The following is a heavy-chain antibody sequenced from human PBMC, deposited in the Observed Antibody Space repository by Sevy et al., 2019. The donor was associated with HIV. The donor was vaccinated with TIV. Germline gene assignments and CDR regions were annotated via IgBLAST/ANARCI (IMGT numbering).Heavy chain of an antibody. Sequence: SETLSLTCAVYGGSFSGYYWSWIRQPPGKGLEWIGEINHSGSTNYNPSLKSRVTISVDTSKNQFSLKLSSVTAADTAVYYCARGPVDTAMRTYYFDYGMDVWGQGTTVTVSS. V-gene: IGHV4-34*01. D-gene: IGHD5-18*01. J-gene: IGHJ6*02. CDR3: ARGPVDTAMRTYYFDYGMDV. CDR2: INHSGST. CDR1: GGSFSGYY.